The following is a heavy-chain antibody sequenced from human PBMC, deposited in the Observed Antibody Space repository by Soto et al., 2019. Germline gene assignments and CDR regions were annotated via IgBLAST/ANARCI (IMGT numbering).Heavy chain of an antibody. V-gene: IGHV3-74*01. J-gene: IGHJ5*02. Sequence: EVQLVQSGGGLVQPGGSLRLSCAASGFTFSNHWMHWVRQEPGKGLVCVSRINGDGSSTSYADSVKGRFTISRDNAKNTLNLRVNSLRADYTAVNYCIRGEIPTSSSAGGYNWFDPWGQGTLVTVST. D-gene: IGHD6-6*01. CDR3: IRGEIPTSSSAGGYNWFDP. CDR2: INGDGSST. CDR1: GFTFSNHW.